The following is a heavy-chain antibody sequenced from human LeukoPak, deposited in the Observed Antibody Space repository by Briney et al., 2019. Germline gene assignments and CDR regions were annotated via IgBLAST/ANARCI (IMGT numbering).Heavy chain of an antibody. CDR1: GGSISTYY. CDR3: AREDPQTTVPEGMDV. D-gene: IGHD4-17*01. J-gene: IGHJ6*02. Sequence: SETPSLTCSVSGGSISTYYWSWIRQLPGKGLEWIGYIYYTGTTNYNPSLRSRVTISVDTSRNQFSLRLSSVTAADTAVYYCAREDPQTTVPEGMDVWGHGTTVIVSS. CDR2: IYYTGTT. V-gene: IGHV4-59*01.